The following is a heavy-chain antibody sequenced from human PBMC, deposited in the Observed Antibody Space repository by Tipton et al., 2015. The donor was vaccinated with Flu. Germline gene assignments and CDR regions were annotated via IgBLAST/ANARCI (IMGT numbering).Heavy chain of an antibody. D-gene: IGHD4-11*01. CDR2: IYYSGGT. V-gene: IGHV4-31*11. CDR3: ARRDFSNYVSDPKNWFDR. J-gene: IGHJ5*02. Sequence: LRLSCAVTGGSISSGGAYWTWIRQVPGKGLEYIGGIYYSGGTYYNPSLESRLTTSVDSAQNHFSLTLKSVTAADTAVYYCARRDFSNYVSDPKNWFDRWGQGTLVTVSS. CDR1: GGSISSGGAY.